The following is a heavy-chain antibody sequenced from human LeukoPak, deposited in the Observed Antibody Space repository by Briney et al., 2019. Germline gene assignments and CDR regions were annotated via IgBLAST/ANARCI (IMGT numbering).Heavy chain of an antibody. Sequence: GRSLRLSCAASGFTFSRFGMHWVRQAPGKGLEWVAVIWYDGSNKYYADSVKGRFTISRDNSKNTLYLEMNSLRAEDTAVYYCARDYCYDSSGYWDYYFDYWGQGTLVSVSS. CDR3: ARDYCYDSSGYWDYYFDY. D-gene: IGHD3-22*01. CDR1: GFTFSRFG. CDR2: IWYDGSNK. J-gene: IGHJ4*02. V-gene: IGHV3-33*01.